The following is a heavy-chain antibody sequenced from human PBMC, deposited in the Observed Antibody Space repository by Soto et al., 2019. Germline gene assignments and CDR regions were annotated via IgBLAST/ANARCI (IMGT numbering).Heavy chain of an antibody. Sequence: ASVKVSCKASGYTFTSYYMHWVRQAPGQGLEWMGIINPSGGSTSYAQKFQGRVTMTRDTSTSTVYMELSSLRSEDTAVYYCAREITMVRGVIITYYGMDVWGQGTTVTV. CDR1: GYTFTSYY. D-gene: IGHD3-10*01. CDR3: AREITMVRGVIITYYGMDV. J-gene: IGHJ6*02. V-gene: IGHV1-46*01. CDR2: INPSGGST.